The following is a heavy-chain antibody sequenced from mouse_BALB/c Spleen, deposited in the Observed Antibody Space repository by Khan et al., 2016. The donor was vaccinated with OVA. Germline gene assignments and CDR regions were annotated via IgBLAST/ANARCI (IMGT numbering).Heavy chain of an antibody. CDR1: GYSFTSYY. V-gene: IGHV1S135*01. CDR3: TIHCCVALFTY. J-gene: IGHJ3*01. CDR2: IDPFSGGT. Sequence: IQLVQSGPDLMKPGASLKISCKASGYSFTSYYIHWVVQSHGKSLEWIGYIDPFSGGTTYNQKFKGKATLTVDKSSSTVYIHLSNLPSEDSAVYYCTIHCCVALFTYWGQGTLVTVSA.